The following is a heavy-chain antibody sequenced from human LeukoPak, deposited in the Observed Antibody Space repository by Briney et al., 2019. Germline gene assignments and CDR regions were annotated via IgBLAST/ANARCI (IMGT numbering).Heavy chain of an antibody. Sequence: SETLSLTCTVSGGSVSSSSYLWGWIRQPPGKGLEWIASIYYSGITYYNPSLKSRVSISVDTSKNQFSLKLSSVTAADTAVYYCARGRSDTFDIWGQGTMVTVSS. CDR1: GGSVSSSSYL. D-gene: IGHD3-16*02. J-gene: IGHJ3*02. CDR3: ARGRSDTFDI. V-gene: IGHV4-39*01. CDR2: IYYSGIT.